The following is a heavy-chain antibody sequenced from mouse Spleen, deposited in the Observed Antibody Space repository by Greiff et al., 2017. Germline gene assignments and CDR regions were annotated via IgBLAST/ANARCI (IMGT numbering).Heavy chain of an antibody. V-gene: IGHV1-54*01. CDR2: INPGSGGT. Sequence: QVQLKESGAELVRPGTSVKVSCKASGYAFTNYLIEWVKQRPGQGLEWIGVINPGSGGTNYNEKFKGKATLTADKSSSTAYMQLSSLTSEDSAVYFCARGGDYFDYWGQGTTLTASS. J-gene: IGHJ2*01. CDR1: GYAFTNYL. CDR3: ARGGDYFDY.